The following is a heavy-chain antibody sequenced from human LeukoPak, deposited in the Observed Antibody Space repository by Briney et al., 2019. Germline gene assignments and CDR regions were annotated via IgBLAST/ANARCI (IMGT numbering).Heavy chain of an antibody. CDR3: AGVLGVRDLAYFDY. CDR2: IRSDGSST. V-gene: IGHV3-74*01. J-gene: IGHJ4*01. CDR1: GFTFNTYW. D-gene: IGHD3-10*01. Sequence: GGSLRLSCAASGFTFNTYWMHWVRQAPGKGLVWVSRIRSDGSSTSYADSVRGRFTISRDNTKNTLYLQMNSLRAEDTAVYYCAGVLGVRDLAYFDYWGHGTLVTVSS.